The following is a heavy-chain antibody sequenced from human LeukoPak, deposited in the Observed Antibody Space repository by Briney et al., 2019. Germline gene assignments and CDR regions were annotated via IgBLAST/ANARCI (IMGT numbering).Heavy chain of an antibody. Sequence: GASVKVSCKASGYTLTGYYMHWVRQAPGQGLEWMGWINPNSGGTNYAQKFQGRVTMTRDTSISTAYMELSRLRSDDTAVYYCARGLDRGTGDLPYWGQGTLVTVSS. V-gene: IGHV1-2*02. CDR1: GYTLTGYY. CDR2: INPNSGGT. J-gene: IGHJ4*02. D-gene: IGHD2-21*02. CDR3: ARGLDRGTGDLPY.